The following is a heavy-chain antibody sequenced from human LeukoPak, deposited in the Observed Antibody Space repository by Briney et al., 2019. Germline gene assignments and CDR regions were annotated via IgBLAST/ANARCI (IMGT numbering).Heavy chain of an antibody. V-gene: IGHV4-30-2*01. D-gene: IGHD3-10*01. Sequence: SETLSLTCTVSGGSISSGGYYWSWIRQPPGKGLEWIGYIYHSGSTYYNPSLKSRVTISVDRSKNQFSLKLSSVTAADTAVYYCASLRGGSGYNWFDPWGQGTLVTVSS. J-gene: IGHJ5*02. CDR3: ASLRGGSGYNWFDP. CDR1: GGSISSGGYY. CDR2: IYHSGST.